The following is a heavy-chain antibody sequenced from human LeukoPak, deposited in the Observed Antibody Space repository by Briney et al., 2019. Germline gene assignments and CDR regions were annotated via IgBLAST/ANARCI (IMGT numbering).Heavy chain of an antibody. D-gene: IGHD3-22*01. CDR1: GFTFSSYG. CDR3: AKDYYDSSGYFDY. V-gene: IGHV3-33*06. J-gene: IGHJ4*02. Sequence: QTGGSLRLSCAASGFTFSSYGMHWVRQAPGKGLEWVAVIWYDGSNKYYADSVKGRFTISRDNSKNTLYLQMSSLRAEDTAVYYCAKDYYDSSGYFDYWGQGTLVTVSS. CDR2: IWYDGSNK.